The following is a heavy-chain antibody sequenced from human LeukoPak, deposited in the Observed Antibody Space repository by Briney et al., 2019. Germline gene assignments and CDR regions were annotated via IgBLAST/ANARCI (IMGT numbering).Heavy chain of an antibody. D-gene: IGHD1-7*01. V-gene: IGHV3-30-3*01. CDR1: GFTFRSYA. CDR3: ARDGTGNSGDY. CDR2: ISYDGSNK. Sequence: PGGSLRLSCAASGFTFRSYAMHWVRQAPGKGLEWVAVISYDGSNKYYADSVEGRFTISRDNSKNTLYLQMNSLRAEDTAVYYCARDGTGNSGDYWGQGTLVTVSS. J-gene: IGHJ4*02.